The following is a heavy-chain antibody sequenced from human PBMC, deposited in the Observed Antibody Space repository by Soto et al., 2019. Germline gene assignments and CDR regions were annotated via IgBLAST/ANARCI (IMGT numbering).Heavy chain of an antibody. D-gene: IGHD3-22*01. CDR2: INHSGST. CDR3: ASPTPPKSYYYDSSGYESYFDY. V-gene: IGHV4-34*01. CDR1: GVPFRGYY. J-gene: IGHJ4*02. Sequence: PSETLPLTSGVYGVPFRGYYWRWIRQPPGKGLEWIGEINHSGSTNSNPSLKSRVTISVDTSKNQFSLKLSSVTAADTAVYYCASPTPPKSYYYDSSGYESYFDYWGQGTLVTVSS.